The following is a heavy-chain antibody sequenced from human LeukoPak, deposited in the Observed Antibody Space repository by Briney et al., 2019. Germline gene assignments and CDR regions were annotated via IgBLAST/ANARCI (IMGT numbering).Heavy chain of an antibody. CDR2: IYYSGST. CDR3: ARHYGDYSNFDY. J-gene: IGHJ4*02. CDR1: GGSISSSSYY. D-gene: IGHD4-17*01. Sequence: SETLSLTCTVSGGSISSSSYYWGWIRQPPGKGLEWIGYIYYSGSTNYNPSLKSRVTISVDTSKNQFSLKLSSVTAADTAVYYCARHYGDYSNFDYWGQGTLVTVSS. V-gene: IGHV4-61*05.